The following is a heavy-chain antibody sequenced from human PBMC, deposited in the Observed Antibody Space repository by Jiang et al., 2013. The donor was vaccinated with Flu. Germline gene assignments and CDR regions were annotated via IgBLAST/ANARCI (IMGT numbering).Heavy chain of an antibody. V-gene: IGHV1-69*01. J-gene: IGHJ6*03. CDR3: ATQSQSYQLLSSYYYYYMDV. CDR2: IIPIFGTA. Sequence: SGAEVKKPGSSVKVSCKASGGTFSSYAISWVRQAPGQGLEWMGGIIPIFGTANYAQKFQGRVTITADESTSTAYMELSSLRSEDTAVYYCATQSQSYQLLSSYYYYYMDVWGKGTTVTVSS. D-gene: IGHD2-2*01. CDR1: GGTFSSYA.